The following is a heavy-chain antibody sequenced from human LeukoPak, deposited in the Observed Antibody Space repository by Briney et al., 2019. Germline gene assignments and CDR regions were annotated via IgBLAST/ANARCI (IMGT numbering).Heavy chain of an antibody. CDR2: IIPIFGTA. V-gene: IGHV1-69*13. CDR1: GGTFSSYA. Sequence: GASVKVSCKASGGTFSSYAISWVRQAPGQGLEWMGGIIPIFGTANYAQKFQGRVTITADESTSTAYMELSSLRSEDTAVYYCAREAEYCGGDCWSGDYWGQGTLVTVSS. J-gene: IGHJ4*02. CDR3: AREAEYCGGDCWSGDY. D-gene: IGHD2-21*02.